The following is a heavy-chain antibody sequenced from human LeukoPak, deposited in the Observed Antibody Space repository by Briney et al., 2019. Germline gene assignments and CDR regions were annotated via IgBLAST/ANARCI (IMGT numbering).Heavy chain of an antibody. CDR1: GGTFSSYA. D-gene: IGHD3-10*01. J-gene: IGHJ4*02. CDR2: IIPIFGTA. Sequence: ASVKVSCKASGGTFSSYAISWVRQAPGQGLEWMGGIIPIFGTANYVQKFQGRVTITADESTSTAYMELSSLRSEDTAVYYCAIYGPVRGAFLDYWGQGTLVTVSS. CDR3: AIYGPVRGAFLDY. V-gene: IGHV1-69*01.